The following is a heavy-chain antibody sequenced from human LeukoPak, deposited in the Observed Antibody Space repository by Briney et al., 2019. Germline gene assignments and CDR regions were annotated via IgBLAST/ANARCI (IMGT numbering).Heavy chain of an antibody. J-gene: IGHJ4*02. CDR2: INHSGST. CDR3: ARGDCSSTSCYEVFDY. V-gene: IGHV4-34*01. Sequence: PSETLPLTCAVYGGSFSGYYWSWIRQPPGKGLEWIGEINHSGSTNYNPSLKSRVTISVDTSKNQFSLKLSSVTAADTAVYYCARGDCSSTSCYEVFDYWGQGTLVTVSS. D-gene: IGHD2-2*01. CDR1: GGSFSGYY.